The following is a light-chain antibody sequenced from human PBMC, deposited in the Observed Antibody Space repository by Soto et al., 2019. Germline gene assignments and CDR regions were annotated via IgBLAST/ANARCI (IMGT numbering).Light chain of an antibody. Sequence: IVLTQSPGTLALSPWERATLSCRASQSVSNNYLAWYQQKPGQAPRLLTYGASNRATGIPDRFSGSGSGTDFTLTISRLEPEDFAVYYCQQYGSSGTFGQGTKVDIK. J-gene: IGKJ1*01. CDR1: QSVSNNY. V-gene: IGKV3-20*01. CDR3: QQYGSSGT. CDR2: GAS.